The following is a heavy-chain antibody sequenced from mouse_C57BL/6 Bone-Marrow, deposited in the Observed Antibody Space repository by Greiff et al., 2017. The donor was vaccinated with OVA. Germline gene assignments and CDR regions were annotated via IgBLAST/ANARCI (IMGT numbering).Heavy chain of an antibody. J-gene: IGHJ2*01. CDR2: IDPSDSYT. V-gene: IGHV1-59*01. CDR3: AQGDTTYNRNYPDYFDY. CDR1: GYTFTSYW. D-gene: IGHD2-10*01. Sequence: QVQLQQPGAELVRPGTSVKLSCKASGYTFTSYWMHWVKQRPGQGLEWIGVIDPSDSYTYYNQKFKGKATLTVDTSSSTAYMQLSSLTSEDSAVYYCAQGDTTYNRNYPDYFDYWGQGTTLTVSS.